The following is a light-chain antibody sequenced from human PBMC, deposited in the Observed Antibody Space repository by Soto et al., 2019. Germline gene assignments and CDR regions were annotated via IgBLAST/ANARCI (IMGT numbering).Light chain of an antibody. CDR1: QSVSSY. Sequence: EIVLTQSPATLSLSPGERATLSCRASQSVSSYLAWYQQKPGQAPRLLIYDASNRAAGIPARFSGSGSGTDLVHSIGGLVFVDCAVYMGQEHSYWCGLTPGGGTKVVIK. J-gene: IGKJ4*01. CDR3: QEHSYWCGLT. V-gene: IGKV3-11*01. CDR2: DAS.